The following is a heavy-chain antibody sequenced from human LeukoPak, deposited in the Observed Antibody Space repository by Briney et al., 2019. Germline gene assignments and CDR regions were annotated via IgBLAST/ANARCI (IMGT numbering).Heavy chain of an antibody. CDR2: IHYSGTS. J-gene: IGHJ3*02. CDR1: GGSINSDY. V-gene: IGHV4-59*08. D-gene: IGHD2-2*01. CDR3: ARPLRYCSSSSTSCYTLDAFDI. Sequence: PSETLSLTFTVSGGSINSDYWSWIRPPPGKGLEWIGYIHYSGTSNYNPSLKSRVTMSVDTSKNQFSLKLRSVAAADTAVYYCARPLRYCSSSSTSCYTLDAFDIWGQGTMVTVSS.